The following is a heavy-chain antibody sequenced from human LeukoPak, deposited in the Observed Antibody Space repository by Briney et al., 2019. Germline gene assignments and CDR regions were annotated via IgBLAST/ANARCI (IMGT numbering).Heavy chain of an antibody. CDR3: AAHFWSGSQELSLDY. Sequence: GSSVKVSCKASGGTFSSYAISWVRQAPGQGLEWMGRIIPILGIANYAQKFQGRVTITADKSTSTAYMELSSLRSEDTAVYYCAAHFWSGSQELSLDYWGQGTLVTVSS. J-gene: IGHJ4*02. CDR2: IIPILGIA. D-gene: IGHD3-3*02. CDR1: GGTFSSYA. V-gene: IGHV1-69*04.